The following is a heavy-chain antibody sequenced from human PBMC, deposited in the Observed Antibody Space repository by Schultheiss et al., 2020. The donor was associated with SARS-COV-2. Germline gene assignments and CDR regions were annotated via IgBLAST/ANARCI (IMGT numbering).Heavy chain of an antibody. CDR3: AKHGYNWRIDY. Sequence: GESLKISCAASGFTFSSYAMHWVRQAPGKGLEWVAVISYDGSNKYYADSVRGRFAISRDNSRNTVSLQMNSLRAEDTAVYYCAKHGYNWRIDYWGQGTLVTVSS. J-gene: IGHJ4*02. D-gene: IGHD5-24*01. CDR2: ISYDGSNK. CDR1: GFTFSSYA. V-gene: IGHV3-30*09.